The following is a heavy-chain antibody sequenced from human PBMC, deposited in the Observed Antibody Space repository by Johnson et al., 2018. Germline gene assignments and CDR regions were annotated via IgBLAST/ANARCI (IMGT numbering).Heavy chain of an antibody. D-gene: IGHD3-10*01. CDR2: IYYSGST. CDR1: GGSISSYY. Sequence: QVQLQESGPGLVKXSETXSLXCTVSGGSISSYYWSWIRQPPGKGLEWIGYIYYSGSTNYNPSLKSRVTITVHTPKNQFSLQLNSVTPEDTAVYYCARGNGAMVRGVIITTYYYYGMDVWGQGTTVTVSS. J-gene: IGHJ6*02. CDR3: ARGNGAMVRGVIITTYYYYGMDV. V-gene: IGHV4-59*12.